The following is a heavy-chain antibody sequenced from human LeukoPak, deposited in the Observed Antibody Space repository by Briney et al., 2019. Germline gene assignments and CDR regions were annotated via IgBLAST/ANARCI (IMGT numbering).Heavy chain of an antibody. J-gene: IGHJ6*03. D-gene: IGHD3-10*01. CDR2: ISAYNGYT. CDR3: ARDPRHRLVLFGEETYYYYMDV. CDR1: GYTFTNYY. Sequence: GASVKVSCKASGYTFTNYYITWVRQAPGQALEWMGWISAYNGYTNYAQKLQGRVTMTTDTSTSTAYMELRSLRSDDTAVYYCARDPRHRLVLFGEETYYYYMDVWGKGTTVTISS. V-gene: IGHV1-18*01.